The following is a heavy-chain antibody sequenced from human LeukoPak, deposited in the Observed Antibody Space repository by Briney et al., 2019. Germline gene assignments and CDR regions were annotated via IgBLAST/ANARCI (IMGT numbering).Heavy chain of an antibody. CDR1: GFTFSSYG. CDR2: ISGSGGST. CDR3: AKGMGTYYYYMDV. V-gene: IGHV3-23*01. J-gene: IGHJ6*03. D-gene: IGHD1-1*01. Sequence: GGSLRLSCAASGFTFSSYGMNWVRQAPGKGLEWVSGISGSGGSTYYADSVKGRFTISRDNSKNTLYLQMNSLRAEDTAVYYCAKGMGTYYYYMDVWGKGTTVTVSS.